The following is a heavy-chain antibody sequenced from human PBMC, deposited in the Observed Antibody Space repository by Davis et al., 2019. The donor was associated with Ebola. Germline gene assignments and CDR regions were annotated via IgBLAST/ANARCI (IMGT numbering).Heavy chain of an antibody. D-gene: IGHD3-10*01. CDR2: ISGNGDNT. J-gene: IGHJ6*02. CDR3: ARVASYGSGSYYNPMYYYGMEV. CDR1: GFTFASYA. Sequence: GESLKISCAASGFTFASYAMNWVRQTPGKGLDWVSGISGNGDNTYYADSVKGRFTISRDNAKNSLYLQMSSLRAEDTAVYYCARVASYGSGSYYNPMYYYGMEVWGQGTTVTVSS. V-gene: IGHV3-23*01.